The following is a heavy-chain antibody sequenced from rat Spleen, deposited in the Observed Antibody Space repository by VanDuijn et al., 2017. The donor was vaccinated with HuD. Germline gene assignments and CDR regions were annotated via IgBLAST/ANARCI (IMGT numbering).Heavy chain of an antibody. CDR2: ISIGGGTT. D-gene: IGHD1-4*01. CDR1: GFTFSNYY. J-gene: IGHJ2*01. Sequence: EVQLVESGGGLVQPGRSLKLSCAASGFTFSNYYMAWVRQAPTKGLEWVAYISIGGGTTFYRDSVKGRFTISRDDAKNTQYLQMDSLRSEDTATYYCARLNYPGITLFDYWGQGVMVTVSS. CDR3: ARLNYPGITLFDY. V-gene: IGHV5S13*01.